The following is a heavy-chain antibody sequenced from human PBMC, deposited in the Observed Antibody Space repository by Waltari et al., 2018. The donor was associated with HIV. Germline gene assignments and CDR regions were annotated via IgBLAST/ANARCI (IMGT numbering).Heavy chain of an antibody. Sequence: QVQLQESGPGLVKPSETLSLTCTVSGGSVSSGSYYWSWIRQPPGKGLEWIGYIYYSGSTNYNPSLKSRVTISVDTSKNQFSLKLSSVTAADTAVYYCARTGAAAGVDYWGQGTLVTVSS. CDR2: IYYSGST. CDR1: GGSVSSGSYY. D-gene: IGHD6-13*01. CDR3: ARTGAAAGVDY. V-gene: IGHV4-61*01. J-gene: IGHJ4*02.